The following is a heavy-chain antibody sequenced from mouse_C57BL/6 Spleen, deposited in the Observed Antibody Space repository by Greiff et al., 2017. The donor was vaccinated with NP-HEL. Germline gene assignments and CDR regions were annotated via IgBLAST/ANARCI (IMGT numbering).Heavy chain of an antibody. Sequence: EVKLVESGGGLVQPGGSLSLSCAASGFTFTDYYMSWVLQPPGKALEWLGFIRNKANGYTTEYSASVKGRFTISRDNSQSILYLQMNALRAEDSATYYCARLLYYFDYWGQGTTLTVSS. CDR1: GFTFTDYY. J-gene: IGHJ2*01. CDR2: IRNKANGYTT. CDR3: ARLLYYFDY. V-gene: IGHV7-3*01.